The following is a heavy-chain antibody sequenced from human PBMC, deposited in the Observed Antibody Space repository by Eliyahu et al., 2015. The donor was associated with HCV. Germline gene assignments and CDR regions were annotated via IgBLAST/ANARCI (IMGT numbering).Heavy chain of an antibody. CDR3: ARDNDEGAFDI. V-gene: IGHV3-66*01. D-gene: IGHD6-6*01. CDR2: IYRDGRT. J-gene: IGHJ3*02. Sequence: EVQLVESGGGLVQPGGSLRLSCAASGITVTSNSMTWVRQAPGEGLQWVSFIYRDGRTYYANSVKGRLSISRDNSKNTLYLQMHSLRADDTALYYCARDNDEGAFDIWGQGTMVTVSA. CDR1: GITVTSNS.